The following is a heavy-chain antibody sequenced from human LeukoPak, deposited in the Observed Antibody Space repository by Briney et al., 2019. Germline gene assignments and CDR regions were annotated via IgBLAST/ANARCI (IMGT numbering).Heavy chain of an antibody. J-gene: IGHJ3*02. CDR3: VRDRERAFDI. V-gene: IGHV4-59*01. CDR2: IYYSGST. D-gene: IGHD5-24*01. Sequence: SETLSLTCSVSGGSISSYYWSWIRQPPGKGLEWIGYIYYSGSTNYNPSLKSRVTISVDTSKNQFSLKLSSVTAADTAVYYCVRDRERAFDIWGQGTMVTVSS. CDR1: GGSISSYY.